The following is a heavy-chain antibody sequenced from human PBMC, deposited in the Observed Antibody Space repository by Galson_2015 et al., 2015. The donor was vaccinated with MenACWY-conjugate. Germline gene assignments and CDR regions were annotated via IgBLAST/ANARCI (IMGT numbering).Heavy chain of an antibody. CDR2: ISKSGSPI. D-gene: IGHD5-18*01. V-gene: IGHV3-48*03. J-gene: IGHJ6*03. CDR3: ARVGTWIPQYFYYMDV. Sequence: SLRLSCAASGFTFTGYDFNWVRQAPGKGLEWLSYISKSGSPIYYADSVKGRFTISRDNMKKSLFLEMNSLRAGDTGVYYCARVGTWIPQYFYYMDVWGKGTTVTVSS. CDR1: GFTFTGYD.